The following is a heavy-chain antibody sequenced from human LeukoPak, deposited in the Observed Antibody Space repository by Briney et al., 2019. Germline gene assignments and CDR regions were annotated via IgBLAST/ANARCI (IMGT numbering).Heavy chain of an antibody. J-gene: IGHJ4*02. D-gene: IGHD6-19*01. CDR3: AKDSSGWRDLDY. CDR2: ISGSGGST. V-gene: IGHV3-23*01. CDR1: GFTFSSYA. Sequence: GGSLRLSCAASGFTFSSYAMSWVRQAPGKGLEWASAISGSGGSTYYADSVKGRFTISRDNSKNTLYLQMNSLRAEDTAVYYCAKDSSGWRDLDYWGQGTLVTVSS.